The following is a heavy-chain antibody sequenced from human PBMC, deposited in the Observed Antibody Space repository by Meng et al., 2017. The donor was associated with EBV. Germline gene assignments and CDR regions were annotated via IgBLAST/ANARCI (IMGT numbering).Heavy chain of an antibody. V-gene: IGHV4-39*07. D-gene: IGHD3-10*01. CDR2: IYYSGST. J-gene: IGHJ4*02. CDR1: GGSISSSSYY. Sequence: QLQLQESGPGLVKPSETLSLTYTVSGGSISSSSYYWGWIRQPPGKGLEWIGSIYYSGSTYYNPSLKSRVTISVDTSKNQFSLKLSSVTAADTAVYYCARSSPVRFGELSNWGQGTLVTVSS. CDR3: ARSSPVRFGELSN.